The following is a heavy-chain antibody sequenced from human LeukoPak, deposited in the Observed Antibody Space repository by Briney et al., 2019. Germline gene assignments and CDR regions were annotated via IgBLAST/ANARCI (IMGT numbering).Heavy chain of an antibody. CDR1: GFTLRNYW. CDR3: VRGSYYGSGPSYAMFDF. J-gene: IGHJ4*02. CDR2: INSDGSST. D-gene: IGHD3-10*01. Sequence: GGSLRLSCAASGFTLRNYWMHWVRQAPGKGLVWVSRINSDGSSTSYADSVKGRFTISRDSAKNTLYLEMNSLRAEDTAVYYCVRGSYYGSGPSYAMFDFWGQRTLVTVSS. V-gene: IGHV3-74*01.